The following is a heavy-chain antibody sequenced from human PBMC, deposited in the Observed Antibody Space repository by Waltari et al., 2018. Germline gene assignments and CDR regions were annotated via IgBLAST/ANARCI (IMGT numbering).Heavy chain of an antibody. CDR2: VYHDGTT. CDR3: SRQVLGYCTSAACRRLES. J-gene: IGHJ4*02. Sequence: QVQLLDSGPGLVKSSEPLSLTCVVSGYAFNIGFSWGCIRQAPGEGLEWVATVYHDGTTFYHPSVKSRLSVSMDTSKNQISLTLKAVTAADTAVYHCSRQVLGYCTSAACRRLESWGQGTLVTVSS. V-gene: IGHV4-38-2*01. D-gene: IGHD2-2*03. CDR1: GYAFNIGFS.